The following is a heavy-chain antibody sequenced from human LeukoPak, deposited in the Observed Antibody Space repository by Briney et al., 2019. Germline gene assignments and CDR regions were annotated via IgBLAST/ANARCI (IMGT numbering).Heavy chain of an antibody. D-gene: IGHD3-3*01. J-gene: IGHJ4*02. CDR1: RGTFSSYA. V-gene: IGHV1-69*05. CDR2: ISPIFGTA. Sequence: SVKVSCKXSRGTFSSYAISWVRQAPGQGLERMGGISPIFGTANYAQKFQGRVTITTDESTSTAYMELSSLRSEDTAVYYCARGFYYDFWSGYYVYWGQGTLVTVSS. CDR3: ARGFYYDFWSGYYVY.